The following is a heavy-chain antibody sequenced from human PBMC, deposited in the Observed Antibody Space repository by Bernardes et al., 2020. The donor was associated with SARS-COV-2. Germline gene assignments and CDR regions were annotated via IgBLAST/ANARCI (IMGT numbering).Heavy chain of an antibody. Sequence: SVKVSCKASGGTFSSFTITWVRQAPGQGLEWMGRIIPVLGITNYAQQFQGRVTITADKSTSTAYIELSSLTSDDTAVYYCARVPPTRRIMLGAHIDYWGQGTLVAVSS. CDR1: GGTFSSFT. CDR3: ARVPPTRRIMLGAHIDY. J-gene: IGHJ4*02. D-gene: IGHD1-26*01. V-gene: IGHV1-69*02. CDR2: IIPVLGIT.